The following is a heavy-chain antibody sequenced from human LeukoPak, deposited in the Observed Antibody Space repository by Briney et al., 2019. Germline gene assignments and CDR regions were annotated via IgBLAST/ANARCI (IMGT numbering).Heavy chain of an antibody. CDR3: ARVVNYYGSGSYFRPYYFDY. J-gene: IGHJ4*02. CDR1: GYTFTSYY. D-gene: IGHD3-10*01. V-gene: IGHV1-46*01. Sequence: ASVKVSCKASGYTFTSYYMHWVRQAPGQGLEWMGIINPSGGSTSYAQKLQGRVTMTTDTSTSTAYMELRSLRSDDTAVYYCARVVNYYGSGSYFRPYYFDYWGQGTLVTVSS. CDR2: INPSGGST.